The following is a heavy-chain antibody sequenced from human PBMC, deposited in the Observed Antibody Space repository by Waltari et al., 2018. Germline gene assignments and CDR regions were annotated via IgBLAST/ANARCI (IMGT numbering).Heavy chain of an antibody. D-gene: IGHD1-26*01. Sequence: QVQLQESGPGLVKPSETLSLTCTVSGDSISSGYYWGWIRQPPGKGLEWIGSMYHIGNTYYNPSLKSRVTISVDTSKNQFSLRLNSVTAADTAVYYCARDRGSGTSEFDYWGQGALVTVPS. V-gene: IGHV4-38-2*02. J-gene: IGHJ4*02. CDR2: MYHIGNT. CDR3: ARDRGSGTSEFDY. CDR1: GDSISSGYY.